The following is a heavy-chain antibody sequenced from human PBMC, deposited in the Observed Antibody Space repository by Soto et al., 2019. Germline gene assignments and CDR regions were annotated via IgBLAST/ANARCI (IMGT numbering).Heavy chain of an antibody. CDR1: DGSITSSTYY. Sequence: LSLTCTVSDGSITSSTYYWGWIRQPPGKGLEWIGSIYYTGSTYYNPSLKSRVTISVDTSKNQFSLKLSSVTAADTAVYYCARRRDGYNYFDYWGQGTLVTVSS. CDR2: IYYTGST. V-gene: IGHV4-39*01. CDR3: ARRRDGYNYFDY. J-gene: IGHJ4*02. D-gene: IGHD5-12*01.